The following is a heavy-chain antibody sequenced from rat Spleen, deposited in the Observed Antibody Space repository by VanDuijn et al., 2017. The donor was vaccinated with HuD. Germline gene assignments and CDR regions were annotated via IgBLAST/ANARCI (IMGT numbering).Heavy chain of an antibody. J-gene: IGHJ2*01. Sequence: EVQLVESGGGLVQPGRSMKLSCAASGFTFSSFPMAWVRQAPTKGLEWVATISTSGGSTYYRDSVKGRFAISRDNAKSTLYLQMDSLRSEDTATYYCTREGYSSYPFDYWGQGVMVTVSS. CDR2: ISTSGGST. V-gene: IGHV5-46*01. CDR1: GFTFSSFP. D-gene: IGHD1-2*01. CDR3: TREGYSSYPFDY.